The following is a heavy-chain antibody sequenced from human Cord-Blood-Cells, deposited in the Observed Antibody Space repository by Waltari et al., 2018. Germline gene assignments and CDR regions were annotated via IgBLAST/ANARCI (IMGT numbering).Heavy chain of an antibody. D-gene: IGHD2-2*01. CDR3: ARLWRVSKYCSSTSCYGRIDAFDI. CDR2: INHSGST. V-gene: IGHV4-34*01. CDR1: GGSFSVYY. J-gene: IGHJ3*02. Sequence: QVQLQQWGAGLLKPSATLSLACAVYGGSFSVYYWSWILAPPGTGRSCMGEINHSGSTNYNPSLKSRVTISVDTSKNQFSLKLSSVTAADTAVYYCARLWRVSKYCSSTSCYGRIDAFDIWGQGTMVTVSS.